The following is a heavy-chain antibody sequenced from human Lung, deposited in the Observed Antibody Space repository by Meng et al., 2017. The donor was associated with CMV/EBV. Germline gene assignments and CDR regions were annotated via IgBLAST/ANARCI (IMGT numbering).Heavy chain of an antibody. CDR3: ASWNDIDDYMYSFDY. J-gene: IGHJ4*02. Sequence: GESXKISCAGSGLSFNRHSLNWVRQTPGKGLEWVSRISGTSDYTWYADSVKGRFTISRDNARSSLYLQMNSLRPEDTAVYYCASWNDIDDYMYSFDYWGQGXLVTVSS. V-gene: IGHV3-21*06. D-gene: IGHD1-1*01. CDR2: ISGTSDYT. CDR1: GLSFNRHS.